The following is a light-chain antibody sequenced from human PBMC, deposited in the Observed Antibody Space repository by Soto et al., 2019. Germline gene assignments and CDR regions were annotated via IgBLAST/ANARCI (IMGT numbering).Light chain of an antibody. Sequence: VMTQSPATLSLSPGDRATVSCRASLGFGSNLAWYQQKPGQAPRLLNYGASTRAAGVPARFSGSGSGTEFTLTISSLQSEDFALYYCQQYSDWPPVTFGGVTKVEIK. J-gene: IGKJ4*01. V-gene: IGKV3-15*01. CDR1: LGFGSN. CDR3: QQYSDWPPVT. CDR2: GAS.